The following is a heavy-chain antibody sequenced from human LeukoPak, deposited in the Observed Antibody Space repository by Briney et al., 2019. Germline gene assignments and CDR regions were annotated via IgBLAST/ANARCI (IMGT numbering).Heavy chain of an antibody. CDR2: MDDEGSGT. CDR3: ATVFDY. CDR1: GFTLSSNW. V-gene: IGHV3-74*01. Sequence: PGGSLTLSCAVSGFTLSSNWMHWVCQAPGKGLEWVSRMDDEGSGTSYADSVKGRFTISRDNAKNTVYLQMNSLRVEDSAVYYCATVFDYWGQGTLVTVSS. J-gene: IGHJ4*02.